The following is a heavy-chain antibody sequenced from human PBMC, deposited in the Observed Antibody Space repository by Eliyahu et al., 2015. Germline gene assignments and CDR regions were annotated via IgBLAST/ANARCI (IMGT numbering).Heavy chain of an antibody. J-gene: IGHJ4*02. D-gene: IGHD6-6*01. V-gene: IGHV4-34*02. CDR3: ARRSFYSTSSGLNS. CDR1: GGSFIGFH. Sequence: QVQLQEWGAGLLKPSETLSLTCAVYGGSFIGFHWTWIRQPPGKGLDWIGEINHSGTTNYNPSLKSRVTISVDTSKNQFSLKLNSVTAADTAVYYCARRSFYSTSSGLNSWGQGILVTVSS. CDR2: INHSGTT.